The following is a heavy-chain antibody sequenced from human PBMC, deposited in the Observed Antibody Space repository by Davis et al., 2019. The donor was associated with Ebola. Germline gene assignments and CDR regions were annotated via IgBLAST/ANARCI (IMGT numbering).Heavy chain of an antibody. J-gene: IGHJ4*02. V-gene: IGHV1-69*13. D-gene: IGHD6-13*01. Sequence: SVKVSCKASGGTFSSYAISWVRQAPGQGLEWMGGIIPIFGTANYAQKFQGRVTITADESTSTAYMELSSLRAEDTAVYYCARDPLHRIAAAGFDYWGQGTLVTVSS. CDR2: IIPIFGTA. CDR3: ARDPLHRIAAAGFDY. CDR1: GGTFSSYA.